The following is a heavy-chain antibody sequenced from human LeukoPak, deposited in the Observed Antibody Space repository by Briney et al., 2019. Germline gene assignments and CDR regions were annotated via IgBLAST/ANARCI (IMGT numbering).Heavy chain of an antibody. CDR2: IRYDGSNK. CDR1: GFTFSSYG. Sequence: GGSLRLSCAASGFTFSSYGMHWVRQAPGKGLEWVAFIRYDGSNKYYADSVKGRFTISRDNSKHTLYLQMNSLRAEDTAVYYCAKDGLVANDYWGQGTLVTVSS. CDR3: AKDGLVANDY. V-gene: IGHV3-30*02. J-gene: IGHJ4*02. D-gene: IGHD5-12*01.